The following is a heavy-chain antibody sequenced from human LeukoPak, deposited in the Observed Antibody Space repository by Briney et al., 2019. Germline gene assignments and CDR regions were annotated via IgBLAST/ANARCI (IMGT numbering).Heavy chain of an antibody. CDR1: GFTVSSNY. J-gene: IGHJ3*02. V-gene: IGHV3-53*01. Sequence: RPGGSLRLSCAASGFTVSSNYMSWVRQAPGKGLEWVSLIYSGDTTYYADSVKGRFTISRDNSKNTLYLPLNSLRAEDTAVYYCARVGVRNDAFDMWGQGTMVTVSS. CDR3: ARVGVRNDAFDM. CDR2: IYSGDTT. D-gene: IGHD3-16*01.